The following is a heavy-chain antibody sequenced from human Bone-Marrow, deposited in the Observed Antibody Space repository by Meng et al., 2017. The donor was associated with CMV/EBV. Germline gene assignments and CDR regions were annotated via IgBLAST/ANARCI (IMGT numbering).Heavy chain of an antibody. D-gene: IGHD2-2*01. CDR1: GFTFSTYG. CDR2: IRYDGSDK. V-gene: IGHV3-30*02. CDR3: AKSRGYCTSTTCVYGMDF. Sequence: GESLKISCAASGFTFSTYGMHWVRQAPGKGLEWVTFIRYDGSDKSYIDSVKGRFTISRENSKNTLYLQISSLRAEDTAVYYCAKSRGYCTSTTCVYGMDFWGLGTTVTVSS. J-gene: IGHJ6*02.